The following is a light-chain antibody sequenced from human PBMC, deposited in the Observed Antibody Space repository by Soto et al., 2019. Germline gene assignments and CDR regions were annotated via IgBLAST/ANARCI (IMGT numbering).Light chain of an antibody. J-gene: IGLJ1*01. CDR1: STDIGGYDF. CDR3: YSYAGRNKFYV. V-gene: IGLV2-8*01. Sequence: QSALTQPPSASGSPGQSVTISCTGSSTDIGGYDFVSWYQQHPGKAPKLIIYEVTKRPSGVPDRFSGSKFGNTASLTVSGLQPEDEAEYFCYSYAGRNKFYVFGSGTKVTVL. CDR2: EVT.